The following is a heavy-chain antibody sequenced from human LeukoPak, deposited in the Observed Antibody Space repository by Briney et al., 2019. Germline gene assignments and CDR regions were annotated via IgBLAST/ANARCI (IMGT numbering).Heavy chain of an antibody. CDR2: IIPIFGTA. CDR1: GGTFSSYA. J-gene: IGHJ6*03. CDR3: ARSAYGSGSYYIPYYYMDV. V-gene: IGHV1-69*05. Sequence: SVKVSCKASGGTFSSYAISWVRQAPGQGLEWMGRIIPIFGTANYAQKFQGRVTITTDESTSTAYMELSSLRSEDTAVYYCARSAYGSGSYYIPYYYMDVWGKGTTVTVSS. D-gene: IGHD3-10*01.